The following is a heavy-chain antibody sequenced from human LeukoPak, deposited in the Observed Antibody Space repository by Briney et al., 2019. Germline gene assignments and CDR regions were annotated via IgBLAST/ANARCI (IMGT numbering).Heavy chain of an antibody. J-gene: IGHJ4*02. CDR1: GGSISSYY. Sequence: SETLSLTCTVSGGSISSYYWSWIRQPPGKGLEWIGYIYYSGSTNYNPSLKSRVTISVDTSKNQFSLKLSSVTAADTAVYYCATLSWDGSGRGPGLWGQGTLVTVSS. CDR3: ATLSWDGSGRGPGL. CDR2: IYYSGST. V-gene: IGHV4-59*01. D-gene: IGHD3-10*01.